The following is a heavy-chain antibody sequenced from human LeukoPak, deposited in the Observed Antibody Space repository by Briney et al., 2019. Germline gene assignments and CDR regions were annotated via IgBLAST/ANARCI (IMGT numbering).Heavy chain of an antibody. CDR1: GFTFSDYY. Sequence: GSLRLSCAASGFTFSDYYMSWIRQPPGKGLEWIGSIYYSGSTYYNPSLKSRVTISVDTSKNQFSLKLSSVTAADTAVYYCALFDYWGQGTLVTVSS. CDR3: ALFDY. CDR2: IYYSGST. V-gene: IGHV4-59*05. J-gene: IGHJ4*02.